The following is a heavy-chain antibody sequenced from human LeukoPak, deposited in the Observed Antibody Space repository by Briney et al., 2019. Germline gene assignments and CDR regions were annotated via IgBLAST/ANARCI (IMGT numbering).Heavy chain of an antibody. J-gene: IGHJ4*02. Sequence: GGSLRLSCAAPGFIFSSYSMSWVRQAPGKGLEWVAVISYDGSNKYYADSVKGRFTISRDNSKNTLYLQMNSLRAEDTAVYYCARDENYYDSSGYYYEIPYWGQGTLVTVSS. D-gene: IGHD3-22*01. CDR2: ISYDGSNK. CDR1: GFIFSSYS. CDR3: ARDENYYDSSGYYYEIPY. V-gene: IGHV3-30-3*01.